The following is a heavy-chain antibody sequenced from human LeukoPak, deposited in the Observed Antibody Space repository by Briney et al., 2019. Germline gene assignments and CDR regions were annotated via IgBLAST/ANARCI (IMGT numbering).Heavy chain of an antibody. CDR1: GGSISSGGYS. D-gene: IGHD5-24*01. CDR3: ARGTLQAYNYHGVDV. V-gene: IGHV4-30-2*01. CDR2: IYHSGST. J-gene: IGHJ6*02. Sequence: SQTLSLTCAVSGGSISSGGYSWSWIRQPPGKGLEWIGYIYHSGSTYYNPSLKSRVTISVDRSKNQFSLKLSSVTAADTAVYYCARGTLQAYNYHGVDVWGQGTTVTVSS.